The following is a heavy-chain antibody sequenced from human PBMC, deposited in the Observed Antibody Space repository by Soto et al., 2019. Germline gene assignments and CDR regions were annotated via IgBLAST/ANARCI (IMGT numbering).Heavy chain of an antibody. CDR3: ARDVETTKANYYYYGMDV. Sequence: QEQLVESGGGVVQPGRSLRLSCAASGFSFSSYAMHWVRQAPGKGLEWVALIWHDGSTTSYADSVKGRFTISRDNSKNPHYLQMNNRRAEDTAVYYCARDVETTKANYYYYGMDVWGRVTPVTVSS. CDR1: GFSFSSYA. CDR2: IWHDGSTT. J-gene: IGHJ6*02. D-gene: IGHD5-18*01. V-gene: IGHV3-33*01.